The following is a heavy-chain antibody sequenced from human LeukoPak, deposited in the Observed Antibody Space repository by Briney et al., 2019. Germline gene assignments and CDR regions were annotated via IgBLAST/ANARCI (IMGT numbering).Heavy chain of an antibody. CDR2: INPNSGGT. CDR1: GYTFTGYY. Sequence: GASVNVSCKASGYTFTGYYMHWVRQAPGQGLEWMGWINPNSGGTNYAQKFQGRVTMTRDTSISTAYMELSRLRSDDTAVYYCAREFGGVPAAISNYWGQGTLVTVSS. D-gene: IGHD2-2*01. J-gene: IGHJ4*02. V-gene: IGHV1-2*02. CDR3: AREFGGVPAAISNY.